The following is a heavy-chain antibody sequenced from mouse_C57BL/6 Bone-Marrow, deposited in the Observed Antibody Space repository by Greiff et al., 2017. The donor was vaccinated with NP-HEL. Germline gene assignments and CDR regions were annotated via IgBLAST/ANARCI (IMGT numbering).Heavy chain of an antibody. CDR3: AREDRWDYFDY. CDR2: ISDGGSYT. D-gene: IGHD4-1*01. Sequence: EVQGVESGGGLVKPGGSLKLSCAASGFTFSSYAMSWVRQTPEKRLEWVATISDGGSYTYYPDNVKGRFTISRDNAKNNLYLQMSHLKSEDTAMYYCAREDRWDYFDYWGQGTTLTVSS. CDR1: GFTFSSYA. J-gene: IGHJ2*01. V-gene: IGHV5-4*01.